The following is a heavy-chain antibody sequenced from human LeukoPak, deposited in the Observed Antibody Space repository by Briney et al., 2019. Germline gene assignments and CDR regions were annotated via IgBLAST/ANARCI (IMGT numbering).Heavy chain of an antibody. CDR3: TRPESSSSLACDH. CDR2: INSDGSTT. Sequence: GGSLRLSCAASGFTFSSSWMHWVRQAPGKGLVWVSRINSDGSTTNYADSVKGRFIISRDNAKNTLYLQMNSLRAEDTAVYYCTRPESSSSLACDHWGQGTLVTVSS. J-gene: IGHJ4*02. CDR1: GFTFSSSW. V-gene: IGHV3-74*01. D-gene: IGHD2-2*01.